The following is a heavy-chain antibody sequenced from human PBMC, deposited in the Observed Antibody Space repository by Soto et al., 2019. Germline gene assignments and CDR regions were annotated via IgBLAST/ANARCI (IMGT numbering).Heavy chain of an antibody. CDR2: ISGSGGST. V-gene: IGHV3-23*01. Sequence: GGSLRLSCAASGXTFSSYAMSWVRQAPGKGLEWVSAISGSGGSTYYADSVKGRFTISRDNSKNTLYLQMNSLRAEDTAVYYCAKARLQFYDSSLFDIWGQGTMVTVSS. CDR3: AKARLQFYDSSLFDI. D-gene: IGHD3-22*01. J-gene: IGHJ3*02. CDR1: GXTFSSYA.